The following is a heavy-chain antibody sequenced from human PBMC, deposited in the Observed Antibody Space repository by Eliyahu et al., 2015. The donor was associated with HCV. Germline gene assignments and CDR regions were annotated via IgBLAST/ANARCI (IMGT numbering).Heavy chain of an antibody. CDR3: ARRLDYGDFD. J-gene: IGHJ4*02. CDR2: IYPDDSDT. Sequence: EVQLVQSGAVVKKPGDSLRISCKGSGYSFTSYWIGWVRQKPGKGLEWMGIIYPDDSDTRYSPSFQGQVTISADKYVSTAYLQWSTLKASDTAMYYCARRLDYGDFDWGQGTLVTVSS. D-gene: IGHD4-17*01. V-gene: IGHV5-51*01. CDR1: GYSFTSYW.